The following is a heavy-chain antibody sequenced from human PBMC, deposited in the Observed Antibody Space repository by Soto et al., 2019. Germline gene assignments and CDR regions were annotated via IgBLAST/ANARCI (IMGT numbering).Heavy chain of an antibody. CDR2: IYYSGST. CDR3: ARDGPWSVYYYGMDV. V-gene: IGHV4-30-4*01. J-gene: IGHJ6*02. D-gene: IGHD3-3*01. CDR1: CGSISSGDYY. Sequence: SETLSLTCTFSCGSISSGDYYWSWIRQPPGKGPEWIGYIYYSGSTYYNPSLKSRVTISVDTSKDQFPLKLSSVTAADTAVYYCARDGPWSVYYYGMDVWGQGTTVTVSS.